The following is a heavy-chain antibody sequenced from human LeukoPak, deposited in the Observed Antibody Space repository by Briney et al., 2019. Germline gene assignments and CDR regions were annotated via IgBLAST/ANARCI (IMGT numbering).Heavy chain of an antibody. CDR1: GGSMTGTTYY. Sequence: SETLSLTCSVSGGSMTGTTYYWAWIRQSPGKGLEWLGSVYYSGSTSYSPSLKSRVTISVDTSKNQFSLRLSSVTAADTAVYYCARNVSAGYFDYWGQGTLVTVSS. CDR2: VYYSGST. D-gene: IGHD2-8*01. J-gene: IGHJ4*02. V-gene: IGHV4-39*01. CDR3: ARNVSAGYFDY.